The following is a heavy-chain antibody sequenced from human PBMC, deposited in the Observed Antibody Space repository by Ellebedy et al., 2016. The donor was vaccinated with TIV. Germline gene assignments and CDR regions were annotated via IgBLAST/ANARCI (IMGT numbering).Heavy chain of an antibody. Sequence: SETLSLXCTVSGGSISSYYWSWIRQPPGKGLEWIGYIYYSGSTNYNPSLKSRVTISVDTSKNQFSLKLSSVTAADTAVYYCARGHHYYGSGSYFYWFDPWGQGTLVTVSS. D-gene: IGHD3-10*01. CDR2: IYYSGST. V-gene: IGHV4-59*01. CDR3: ARGHHYYGSGSYFYWFDP. J-gene: IGHJ5*02. CDR1: GGSISSYY.